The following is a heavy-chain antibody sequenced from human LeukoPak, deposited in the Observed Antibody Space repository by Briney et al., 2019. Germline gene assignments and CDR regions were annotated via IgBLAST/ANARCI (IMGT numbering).Heavy chain of an antibody. CDR1: GGSISSYY. Sequence: SETLSLTCTVSGGSISSYYWSWIRQPAGKGLEWIGRIYTSGSTNYNPSPKSRVTMSVDTSKNQFSLKLSSVTAADTAVYYCARVTTRYYYYYMDVWGKGTTVTVSS. J-gene: IGHJ6*03. V-gene: IGHV4-4*07. CDR2: IYTSGST. CDR3: ARVTTRYYYYYMDV. D-gene: IGHD3-22*01.